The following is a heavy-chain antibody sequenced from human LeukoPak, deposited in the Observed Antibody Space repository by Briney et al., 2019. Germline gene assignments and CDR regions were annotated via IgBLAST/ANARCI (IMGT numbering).Heavy chain of an antibody. CDR1: GFTFSSYW. V-gene: IGHV3-30*18. CDR2: ISYDGSNK. D-gene: IGHD6-19*01. J-gene: IGHJ6*02. Sequence: GGSLRLSCAASGFTFSSYWMSWVRQAPGKGLEWVAVISYDGSNKYYADSVKGRFTISRDNSKNTLYLQMNSLRAEDTAVYYCAKIVYSSGSAPYYYYYGMDVWGQGTTVTVSS. CDR3: AKIVYSSGSAPYYYYYGMDV.